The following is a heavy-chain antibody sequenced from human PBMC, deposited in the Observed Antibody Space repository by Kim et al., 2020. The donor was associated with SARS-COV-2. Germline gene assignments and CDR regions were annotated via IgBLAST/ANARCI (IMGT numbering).Heavy chain of an antibody. Sequence: KGRFTISRDNAKNSLYLQMNSLRAEDTAVYYCARDPSGAAAGTAQHFDYWGQGTLVTVSS. J-gene: IGHJ4*02. V-gene: IGHV3-11*06. D-gene: IGHD6-13*01. CDR3: ARDPSGAAAGTAQHFDY.